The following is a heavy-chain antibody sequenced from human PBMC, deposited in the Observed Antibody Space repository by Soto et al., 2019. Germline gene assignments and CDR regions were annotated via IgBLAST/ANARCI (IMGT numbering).Heavy chain of an antibody. Sequence: GGSLRLSCAASGFSFSTYAMIWVRQASGKGLEWVSAISGSAGSTYYANSVRGRFTISRDNSRNTLYLQMNSLRAEDTAVYNCAKEPVGPDWYFDLWGRGTLVTVSS. CDR2: ISGSAGST. CDR1: GFSFSTYA. CDR3: AKEPVGPDWYFDL. V-gene: IGHV3-23*01. J-gene: IGHJ2*01.